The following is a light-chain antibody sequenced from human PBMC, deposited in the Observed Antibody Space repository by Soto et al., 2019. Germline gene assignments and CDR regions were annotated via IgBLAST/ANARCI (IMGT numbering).Light chain of an antibody. Sequence: EIVMTQSPATLSVSPGERATLSCRASQSLSSNLAWYQQKLGQAPRLLIYGASTRATDIPARFSGSGSGTEFTLTISSLQSEDFATYYCQQYYSYPWTFGQGTKVDIK. V-gene: IGKV3-15*01. CDR3: QQYYSYPWT. J-gene: IGKJ1*01. CDR1: QSLSSN. CDR2: GAS.